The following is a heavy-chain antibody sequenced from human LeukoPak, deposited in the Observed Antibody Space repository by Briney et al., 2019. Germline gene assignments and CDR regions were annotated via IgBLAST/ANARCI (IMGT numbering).Heavy chain of an antibody. Sequence: SETLSLTCTVSGGSMSSYYWSWIRQPPGKGLEWIGYIYYSGTTNYNPSLKSRVTMSVDTSKNQFSLKVSSVTAADTAFYYCARTPRGGYSGYNFDSWGQGTLVTVSS. CDR1: GGSMSSYY. V-gene: IGHV4-59*01. CDR3: ARTPRGGYSGYNFDS. CDR2: IYYSGTT. J-gene: IGHJ4*02. D-gene: IGHD5-12*01.